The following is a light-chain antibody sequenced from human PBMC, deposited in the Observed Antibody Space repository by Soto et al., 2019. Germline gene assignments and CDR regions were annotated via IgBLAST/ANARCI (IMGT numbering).Light chain of an antibody. CDR1: QGISSA. CDR3: QQFNSYPLT. Sequence: AIQLTQSPSSLSASVGXXXXXXXRASQGISSALAWYQQKPGKAPKLLIYDASSLESGVPSRFSGSGSGTDFTLTISSLQPEDFATYYCQQFNSYPLTFGGGTKVDIK. V-gene: IGKV1-13*02. J-gene: IGKJ4*01. CDR2: DAS.